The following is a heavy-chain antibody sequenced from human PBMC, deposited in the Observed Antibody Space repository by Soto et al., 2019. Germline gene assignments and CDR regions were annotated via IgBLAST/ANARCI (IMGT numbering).Heavy chain of an antibody. J-gene: IGHJ2*01. CDR1: GFTFSSYA. CDR3: AKGSGWLDWYFDL. CDR2: ISGSGGST. Sequence: EVQLLESGGGLVQPGGSLRLSCAASGFTFSSYAMSWVRQAPGKGLEWVSAISGSGGSTYYADSVKGRFTISRDNSKNTLYLQMTSLRAEDTAVYYCAKGSGWLDWYFDLWGRGTLVTVSS. D-gene: IGHD6-19*01. V-gene: IGHV3-23*01.